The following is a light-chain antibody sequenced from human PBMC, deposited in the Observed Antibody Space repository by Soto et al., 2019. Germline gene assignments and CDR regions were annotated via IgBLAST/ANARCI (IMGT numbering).Light chain of an antibody. CDR2: HAS. V-gene: IGKV1-5*01. Sequence: DIQMTQSPATLSASVGDRVTITCRASQSVRSWLAWYQQKPGTAPKVLIYHASNLQSGVPSRFSGSGSGTEFTLTISSLQPDDFATYYCQQSYSTPRTFGQGTKVDIK. CDR1: QSVRSW. J-gene: IGKJ1*01. CDR3: QQSYSTPRT.